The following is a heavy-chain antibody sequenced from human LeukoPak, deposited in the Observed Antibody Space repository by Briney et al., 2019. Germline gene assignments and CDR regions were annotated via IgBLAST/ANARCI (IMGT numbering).Heavy chain of an antibody. V-gene: IGHV3-48*02. D-gene: IGHD5-18*01. CDR2: ISSGSGTI. CDR1: GFTFNNYI. J-gene: IGHJ4*02. Sequence: PGGSLRLSCAASGFTFNNYIMTWVRQAPGKGLEWVSYISSGSGTIYYADSVKGRFTISRDNAKKSLYLQMNSLRDEDTAVYYCARAVLGYSWVYDYWDQGTLVTASS. CDR3: ARAVLGYSWVYDY.